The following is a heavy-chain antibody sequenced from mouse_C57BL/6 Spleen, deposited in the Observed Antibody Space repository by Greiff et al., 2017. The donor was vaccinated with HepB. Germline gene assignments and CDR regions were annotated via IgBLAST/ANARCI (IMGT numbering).Heavy chain of an antibody. CDR1: GYTFTSYW. Sequence: QVQLQQPGAELVRPGSSVKLSCKASGYTFTSYWMHWVKQRPIQGLEWIGNIDPSDSETHYNQKFKDKATLTVDKSSSTAYMQLSSLTSEDSAVYYWARWRGYYYGSRYYFDYWGQGTTLTVSS. D-gene: IGHD1-1*01. J-gene: IGHJ2*01. V-gene: IGHV1-52*01. CDR2: IDPSDSET. CDR3: ARWRGYYYGSRYYFDY.